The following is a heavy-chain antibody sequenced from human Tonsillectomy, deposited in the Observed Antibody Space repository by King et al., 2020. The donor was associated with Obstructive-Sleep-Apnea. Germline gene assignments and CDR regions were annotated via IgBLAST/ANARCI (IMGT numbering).Heavy chain of an antibody. CDR2: IFYTGNT. CDR3: ARVVAVAGPNYFDY. Sequence: QLQESGPGRVKPAATLSLTCTVAVDSISNYNFYWGLVLQPPGKGLEWSGNIFYTGNTYYTTPLKSRVTMSIYTSKNQFPLSLRSVTAADTAVYYCARVVAVAGPNYFDYWGQGTLVTVSS. D-gene: IGHD6-19*01. CDR1: VDSISNYNFY. J-gene: IGHJ4*02. V-gene: IGHV4-39*06.